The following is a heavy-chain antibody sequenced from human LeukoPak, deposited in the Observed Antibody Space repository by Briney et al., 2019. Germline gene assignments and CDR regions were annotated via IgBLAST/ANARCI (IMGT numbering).Heavy chain of an antibody. CDR1: GYTFTDYG. CDR2: ISTNSDIR. V-gene: IGHV1-18*01. D-gene: IGHD1-26*01. Sequence: ASVKVSCKASGYTFTDYGISWVRQAPGQGLEWMGWISTNSDIRTYAQTLQGRFTMTTDTATTTAYMELNNLTFDDTAVYYCARDWDAMNNCFDPWGQGTPVTVSS. J-gene: IGHJ5*02. CDR3: ARDWDAMNNCFDP.